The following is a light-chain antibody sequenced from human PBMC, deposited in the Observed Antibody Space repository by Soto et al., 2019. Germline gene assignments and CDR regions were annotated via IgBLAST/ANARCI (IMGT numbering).Light chain of an antibody. J-gene: IGLJ2*01. V-gene: IGLV2-11*01. CDR2: EVS. CDR1: SSDVGDYDY. Sequence: QSALTQPRSVSGSPGQSVTISCTGTSSDVGDYDYVSWYQQHPGKAPKLMIYEVSNRPSGVSNRFSGSKSGNTASLTISGLQAEDEAEFYCSSYGGFNNVLFGGGTKVTV. CDR3: SSYGGFNNVL.